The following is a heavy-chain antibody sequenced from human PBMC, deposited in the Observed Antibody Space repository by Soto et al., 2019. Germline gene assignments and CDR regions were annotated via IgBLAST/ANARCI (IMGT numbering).Heavy chain of an antibody. CDR1: GGSVSSGSYY. J-gene: IGHJ6*02. Sequence: LSLTCTVSGGSVSSGSYYWSWIRQPPGKGLEWSGYIYYSGSTNYNPSLKSRVTISVDTSKNQFSLKLSSVTAADTAVYYCAGGGGDYDFWSGYFSPFGDYYYGMDVWGQGTTVTVYS. V-gene: IGHV4-61*01. CDR3: AGGGGDYDFWSGYFSPFGDYYYGMDV. D-gene: IGHD3-3*01. CDR2: IYYSGST.